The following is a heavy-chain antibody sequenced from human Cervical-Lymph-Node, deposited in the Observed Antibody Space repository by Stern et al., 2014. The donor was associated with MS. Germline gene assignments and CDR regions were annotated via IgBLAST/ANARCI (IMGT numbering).Heavy chain of an antibody. D-gene: IGHD6-19*01. J-gene: IGHJ4*02. CDR1: GFRFDDYA. CDR3: AKDRGAVAGNMDY. Sequence: EVHLVESGGGLVQPGRSLRLSCVSSGFRFDDYAMHWVRQPPGKGLEWVSSISWNSGRVGYADSVKGRFTISRDNAKNSLYLQMNTLRVEDTALYYCAKDRGAVAGNMDYWGQGTLVTVSS. V-gene: IGHV3-9*01. CDR2: ISWNSGRV.